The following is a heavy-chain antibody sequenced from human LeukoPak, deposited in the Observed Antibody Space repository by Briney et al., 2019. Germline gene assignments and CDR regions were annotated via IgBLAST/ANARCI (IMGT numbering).Heavy chain of an antibody. J-gene: IGHJ6*02. CDR1: GFTFSSYA. V-gene: IGHV3-23*01. CDR3: ARSPSPYYYYGMDV. CDR2: INSGGIST. Sequence: PGGSLRLSCAASGFTFSSYAMSWVRQAPGKGLEWVSAINSGGISTYYADSVKGRFTISRDNAKNSLYLQMNSLRAEDTAVYYCARSPSPYYYYGMDVWGQGTTVTVSS.